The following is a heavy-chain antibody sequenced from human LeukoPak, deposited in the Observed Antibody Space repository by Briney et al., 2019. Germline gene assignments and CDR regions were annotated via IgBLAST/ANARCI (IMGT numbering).Heavy chain of an antibody. D-gene: IGHD2-21*02. Sequence: SQTLSLTCTVSGGSISSGDYYWSWIRQPPGKGLEWIGYIYFSGSTYYNPSLKSRVTISVDTSKNQFSLKLSSVTAADTAVYYCARYVVVTAKYYFDYWGQGTLVTVSS. CDR2: IYFSGST. J-gene: IGHJ4*02. CDR1: GGSISSGDYY. V-gene: IGHV4-30-4*01. CDR3: ARYVVVTAKYYFDY.